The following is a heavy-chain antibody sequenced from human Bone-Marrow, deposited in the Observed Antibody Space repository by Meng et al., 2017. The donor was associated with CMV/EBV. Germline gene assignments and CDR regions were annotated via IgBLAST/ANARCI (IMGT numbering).Heavy chain of an antibody. CDR3: ARDYPEDFWSALDAFDI. Sequence: SQTLSLTCAVYGGSFSGYYWSWIRQPPGKGLEWIGEINHSGSTNYNPSLKSRVTISVDTSKNQFSLKVTSVTAADTAVYYCARDYPEDFWSALDAFDIWGQGTMVTVSS. CDR2: INHSGST. J-gene: IGHJ3*02. CDR1: GGSFSGYY. D-gene: IGHD3-3*01. V-gene: IGHV4-34*01.